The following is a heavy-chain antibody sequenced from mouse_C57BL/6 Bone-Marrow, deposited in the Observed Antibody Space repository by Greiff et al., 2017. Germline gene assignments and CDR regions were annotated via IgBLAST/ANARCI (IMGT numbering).Heavy chain of an antibody. Sequence: EVKLVESGGGLVQPGGSLKLSCAASGFTFSDYYMYWVRQTPEKRLEWVAYISNGGGSTYYPDTVKGRFTFSRDNAKNTLYLQMSRLKSEDTAMYYCARQGDYDDWFAYWGQGTLVTVSA. J-gene: IGHJ3*01. CDR2: ISNGGGST. D-gene: IGHD2-4*01. V-gene: IGHV5-12*01. CDR1: GFTFSDYY. CDR3: ARQGDYDDWFAY.